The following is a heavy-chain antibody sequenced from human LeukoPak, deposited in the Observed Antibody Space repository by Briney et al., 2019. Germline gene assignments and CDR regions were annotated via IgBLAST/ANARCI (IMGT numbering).Heavy chain of an antibody. CDR3: ARHYYDSSGYYPTNTVDY. J-gene: IGHJ4*02. Sequence: GEPLKISCQVSGYTFTSSWIGWLRQMPGKGLEWMGIIYPADSDTRYKPSFEGQVTISADKSISTAYLQWSSLKASDTAMYYCARHYYDSSGYYPTNTVDYWGQGTLVTVSS. CDR2: IYPADSDT. D-gene: IGHD3-22*01. V-gene: IGHV5-51*01. CDR1: GYTFTSSW.